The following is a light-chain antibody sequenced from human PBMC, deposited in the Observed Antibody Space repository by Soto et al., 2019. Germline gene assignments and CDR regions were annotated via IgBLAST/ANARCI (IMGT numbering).Light chain of an antibody. Sequence: SALTQPASVSGSPGQSITISCTGTSSDVGGYDYVSWYQLHPGKAPKLMVFEVNNRPSGVSYRFSGSESGNTASLTISGLQAEDEADYFCSSYSISTAYLFGTGTKVTVL. J-gene: IGLJ1*01. CDR3: SSYSISTAYL. CDR1: SSDVGGYDY. CDR2: EVN. V-gene: IGLV2-14*01.